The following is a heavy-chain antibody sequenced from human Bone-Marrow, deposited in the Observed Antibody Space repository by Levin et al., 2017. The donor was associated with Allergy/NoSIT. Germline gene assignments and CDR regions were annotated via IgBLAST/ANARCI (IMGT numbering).Heavy chain of an antibody. CDR2: IYHSGST. D-gene: IGHD4-23*01. CDR1: GGSVSSGSYY. CDR3: ARGSYFGGLSFDC. V-gene: IGHV4-61*01. J-gene: IGHJ4*02. Sequence: NPGGSLRLSCTVSGGSVSSGSYYWSWIRQPPGTGLEWIAYIYHSGSTKYNPSLKSRVTISLDTSRNQFSLRLTSLTAADTAVYYCARGSYFGGLSFDCWGKGTLVTVSS.